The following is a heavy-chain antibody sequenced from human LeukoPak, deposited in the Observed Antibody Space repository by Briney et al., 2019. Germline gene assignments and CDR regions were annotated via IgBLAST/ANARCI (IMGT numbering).Heavy chain of an antibody. Sequence: ASVKVSCKASGYTFTSYDINWVRQATGQGLEWMGWMNPNSGNTGYAQKFQGRVTITADKSTSTAYMELSSLRSEDTAVYYCASRSPDVDTAMDILGYWGQGTLVTVSS. CDR1: GYTFTSYD. CDR2: MNPNSGNT. D-gene: IGHD5-18*01. J-gene: IGHJ4*02. CDR3: ASRSPDVDTAMDILGY. V-gene: IGHV1-8*01.